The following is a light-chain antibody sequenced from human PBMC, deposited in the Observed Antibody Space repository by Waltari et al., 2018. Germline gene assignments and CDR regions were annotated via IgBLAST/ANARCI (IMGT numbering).Light chain of an antibody. CDR2: AAS. CDR1: QGISSY. V-gene: IGKV1-9*01. Sequence: DIQLTQSPSFLSASVGDRVTITCRASQGISSYLAWYQQKPVKAPKLLIYAASTLQSGVPSRFSGSGSGTEFTRTISSLQPEDFATDYCQQLNSYPRVTFGPGTKVDIK. J-gene: IGKJ3*01. CDR3: QQLNSYPRVT.